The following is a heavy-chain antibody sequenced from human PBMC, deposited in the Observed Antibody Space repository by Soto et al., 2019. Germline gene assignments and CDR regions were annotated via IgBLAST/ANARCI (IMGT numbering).Heavy chain of an antibody. D-gene: IGHD6-6*01. Sequence: SETLSLTCTVSGGSISSYYWSWIRQPPGKGLEWIGYIYYSGSTNYNPSLKSRVTISVDTSKNQFSLKLSSVTAADTAVYYCARGLRAARQYYYYYYMDVWGKGTTVTVSS. CDR3: ARGLRAARQYYYYYYMDV. CDR1: GGSISSYY. CDR2: IYYSGST. V-gene: IGHV4-59*01. J-gene: IGHJ6*03.